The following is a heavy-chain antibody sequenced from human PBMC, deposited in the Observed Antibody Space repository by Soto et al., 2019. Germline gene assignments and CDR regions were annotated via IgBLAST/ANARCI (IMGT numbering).Heavy chain of an antibody. Sequence: QVLLVQSGAEVKEPGASVKVSCEASGYSFTSYGSNWVRQAPGQGLEWMGWISSDNGNTHYAQNVQGRVTMTRDTSTRTAYMELRSLTSDDTAVYYCARGTGTLSYWGQGTLVTVSS. V-gene: IGHV1-18*01. CDR1: GYSFTSYG. CDR2: ISSDNGNT. J-gene: IGHJ4*02. D-gene: IGHD1-1*01. CDR3: ARGTGTLSY.